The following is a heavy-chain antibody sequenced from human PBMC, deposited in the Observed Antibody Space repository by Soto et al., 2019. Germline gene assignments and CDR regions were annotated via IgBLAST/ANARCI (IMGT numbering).Heavy chain of an antibody. CDR2: INQDGTLK. CDR1: GFTFSGYW. CDR3: ARWESGDWYLGI. D-gene: IGHD2-21*02. J-gene: IGHJ4*02. Sequence: EVQLVESGGGLAQPGGSLRLSCAVSGFTFSGYWMTWVRQAPGKGLEWVASINQDGTLKYFVDSVRGRFTISRDNAKSSVFLQMINLRVDDTAVYYCARWESGDWYLGIWGQGTLISVSS. V-gene: IGHV3-7*03.